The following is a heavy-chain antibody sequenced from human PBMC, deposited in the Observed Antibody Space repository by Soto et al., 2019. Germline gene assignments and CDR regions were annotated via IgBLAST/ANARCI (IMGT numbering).Heavy chain of an antibody. Sequence: QVQLQQWGAGLLKPSETLSLTCAVYGGSFSGYYWSWIRQPPGKGLEWIGEINHSGSTNYNPSLKSRVSISVDTSKNQFSLKLSSVTAAVPAVYYCARWGGYDSSGYSTYYFDYWGQGTLVTVSS. V-gene: IGHV4-34*01. CDR2: INHSGST. D-gene: IGHD3-22*01. CDR1: GGSFSGYY. CDR3: ARWGGYDSSGYSTYYFDY. J-gene: IGHJ4*02.